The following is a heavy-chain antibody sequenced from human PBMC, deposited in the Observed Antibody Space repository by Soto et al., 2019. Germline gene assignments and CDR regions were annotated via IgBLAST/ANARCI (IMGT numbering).Heavy chain of an antibody. CDR1: GYTFTSYG. J-gene: IGHJ3*02. CDR3: ARGGITMVRGVPRFWPDAFDI. CDR2: ISAYNGNT. D-gene: IGHD3-10*01. Sequence: QVQLVQSGAEVKKPGASVKVSCKASGYTFTSYGISWVRQAPGQGLERMGWISAYNGNTNYAQKHQGRVTMTTDPLTSRAYMELRSLGSDDSAVYYCARGGITMVRGVPRFWPDAFDIWGQGTMVTVSS. V-gene: IGHV1-18*01.